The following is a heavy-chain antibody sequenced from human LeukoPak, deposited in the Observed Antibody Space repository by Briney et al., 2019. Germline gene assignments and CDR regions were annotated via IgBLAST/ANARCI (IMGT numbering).Heavy chain of an antibody. V-gene: IGHV3-43*02. CDR3: ATPDSRYFDWLLY. D-gene: IGHD3-9*01. J-gene: IGHJ4*02. CDR2: VSGDGGST. CDR1: GFTFEEYA. Sequence: GGSLRLAWEASGFTFEEYAMHWVPQAPGKGLEWFSLVSGDGGSTYYADSVKGRFTISRDNSKHSLYLQMNSLRTEDTALYYCATPDSRYFDWLLYWGQGTLVTVSS.